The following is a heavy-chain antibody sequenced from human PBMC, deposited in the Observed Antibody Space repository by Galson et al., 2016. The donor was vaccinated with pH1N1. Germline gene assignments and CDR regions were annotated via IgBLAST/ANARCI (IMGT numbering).Heavy chain of an antibody. CDR3: ARGRSDLAGYQYGLDV. Sequence: SVKVSCKAIGDTFNRFGITWVLQAPGQGLQWMGWINTKNGYTKNSQRFQGRVSMTTDTSTSTVYMELTSLKSDDTGVYYCARGRSDLAGYQYGLDVWGQGTTVTVSS. V-gene: IGHV1-18*01. D-gene: IGHD1-26*01. CDR2: INTKNGYT. CDR1: GDTFNRFG. J-gene: IGHJ6*02.